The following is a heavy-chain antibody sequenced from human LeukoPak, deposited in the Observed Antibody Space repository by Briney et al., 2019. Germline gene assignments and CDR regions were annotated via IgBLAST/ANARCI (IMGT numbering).Heavy chain of an antibody. D-gene: IGHD3-10*01. J-gene: IGHJ4*02. CDR1: GGSFSGYH. CDR2: INHSGST. Sequence: SETLSLTCAVYGGSFSGYHWSWIRQPPGKGLEWIGEINHSGSTNYNPSLKSRVTVSVDTSKNQFSLKLSSVTAADTAVYYCARDHGVAMYSSGSYYVEDYWGQGTLVTVSS. V-gene: IGHV4-34*01. CDR3: ARDHGVAMYSSGSYYVEDY.